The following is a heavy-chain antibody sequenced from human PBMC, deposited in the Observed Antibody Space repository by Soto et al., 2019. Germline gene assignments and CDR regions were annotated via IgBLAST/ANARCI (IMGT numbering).Heavy chain of an antibody. Sequence: QVQLQESGPGLVKPSETLSLTCTVSGGSISGYYWSWIRQPPGKGLEWIGYMYNTGSTVYNPSFRSRVTISVATAKNPVSLRLNSVTAAQTAVYHSARDLWRYCGTDCDPLDVWGQGTTVTVSS. V-gene: IGHV4-59*01. J-gene: IGHJ6*02. CDR3: ARDLWRYCGTDCDPLDV. CDR1: GGSISGYY. CDR2: MYNTGST. D-gene: IGHD2-21*02.